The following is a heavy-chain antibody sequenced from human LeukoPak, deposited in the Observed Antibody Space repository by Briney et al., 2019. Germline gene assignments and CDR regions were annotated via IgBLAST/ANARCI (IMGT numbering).Heavy chain of an antibody. V-gene: IGHV5-51*01. CDR1: GYSINNYW. CDR3: ARRTHYGDYGEDY. CDR2: IYPADSDI. Sequence: GESLKISCKGSGYSINNYWIGWVRQMPGKGLEWMGIIYPADSDIRYSPSFQGQVTISADKSISTAYLQWSSLKASDTAMYYCARRTHYGDYGEDYWGQGTLVTVSS. D-gene: IGHD4-17*01. J-gene: IGHJ4*02.